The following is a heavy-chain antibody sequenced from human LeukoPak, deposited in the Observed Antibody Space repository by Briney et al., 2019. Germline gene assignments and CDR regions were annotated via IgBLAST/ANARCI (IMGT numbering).Heavy chain of an antibody. CDR1: GFTFNTYA. J-gene: IGHJ4*02. CDR2: ISVSGGRT. D-gene: IGHD3-22*01. CDR3: AKRGPGYDKSTYPPHYFDY. Sequence: GGSLRLSRVASGFTFNTYAMSWVRQAPGKGLEGVSGISVSGGRTDYADSVKGRFTISRDNSKNTLYLQMNSLRAEDTAVYYCAKRGPGYDKSTYPPHYFDYWGQGTLVTVSS. V-gene: IGHV3-23*01.